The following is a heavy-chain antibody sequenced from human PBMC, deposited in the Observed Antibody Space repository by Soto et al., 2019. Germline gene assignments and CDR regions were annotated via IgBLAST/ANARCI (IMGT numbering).Heavy chain of an antibody. V-gene: IGHV3-53*02. J-gene: IGHJ4*02. Sequence: EVQLVETGGGLIQPGGSLRLSCAASGFTVSSDYMSWVRQAPGKGLEWVSVIYSGGSTYYTDSVKGRFVVSRDTSKNTLYLQMNSLRAEDTAVYYCARTWAYGDGIDYWGQGTLVTVSS. CDR2: IYSGGST. CDR3: ARTWAYGDGIDY. CDR1: GFTVSSDY. D-gene: IGHD4-17*01.